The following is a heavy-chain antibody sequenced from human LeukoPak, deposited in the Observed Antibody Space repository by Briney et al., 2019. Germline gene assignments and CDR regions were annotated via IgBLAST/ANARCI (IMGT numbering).Heavy chain of an antibody. CDR1: GGSFSGYY. J-gene: IGHJ3*02. CDR2: INHSGST. D-gene: IGHD6-13*01. Sequence: SETLSLTCAVYGGSFSGYYWSWIRQPPGKGLEWIGEINHSGSTNYNPSLKSRVTISVDTSKNQFSLKLSSVTAADTAVYYCARGPMRIAAAGTRVGGAFDIWGQGTMVTVSS. CDR3: ARGPMRIAAAGTRVGGAFDI. V-gene: IGHV4-34*01.